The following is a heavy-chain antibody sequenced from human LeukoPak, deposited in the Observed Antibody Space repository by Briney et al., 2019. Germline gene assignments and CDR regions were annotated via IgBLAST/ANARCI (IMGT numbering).Heavy chain of an antibody. Sequence: SETLSLTCTVSGGSINNYYWSWIRQPPGQGLEWIGYIYYSGSTDYNPSLNSRITISLDTSKNQFSLKLTSVTAADTAVYYCARGGSSWDRGYYFDYWGQGTLVTVSS. V-gene: IGHV4-59*01. CDR2: IYYSGST. CDR1: GGSINNYY. CDR3: ARGGSSWDRGYYFDY. J-gene: IGHJ4*02. D-gene: IGHD6-13*01.